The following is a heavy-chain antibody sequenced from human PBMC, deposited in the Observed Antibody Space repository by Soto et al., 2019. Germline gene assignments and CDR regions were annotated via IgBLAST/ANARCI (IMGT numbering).Heavy chain of an antibody. Sequence: QVQLVQSGAEVKKPGASVKVSCKASGYTFTSYGISWVRQAPGQGLEWMGWISAYNGNTNYAQKLQGRVTMTTDTATSTAYMELRSLRSDDTALYYCARLSSGGSCSSRCAFDIWGQGTMVTVSS. CDR2: ISAYNGNT. D-gene: IGHD2-15*01. CDR3: ARLSSGGSCSSRCAFDI. J-gene: IGHJ3*02. CDR1: GYTFTSYG. V-gene: IGHV1-18*01.